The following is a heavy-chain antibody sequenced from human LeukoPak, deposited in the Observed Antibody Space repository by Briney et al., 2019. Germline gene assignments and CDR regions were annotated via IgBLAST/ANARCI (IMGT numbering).Heavy chain of an antibody. V-gene: IGHV4-59*01. CDR3: ARDLYPYGEYPDAFDL. D-gene: IGHD4-17*01. J-gene: IGHJ3*01. CDR2: IYYSGST. Sequence: PSETLSLTCTVSGGSISSYYWSWIRQPPGKGLEWIGYIYYSGSTNDHPSPKSRVTISVDTSNNQFSLKLSSVTAEDTAVYYCARDLYPYGEYPDAFDLWGQGTMVTVSS. CDR1: GGSISSYY.